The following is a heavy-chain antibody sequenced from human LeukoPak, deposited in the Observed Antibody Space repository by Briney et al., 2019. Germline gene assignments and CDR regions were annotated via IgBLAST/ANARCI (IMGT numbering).Heavy chain of an antibody. CDR1: GGTFSSYT. CDR3: ARIPSDYYGSGRSPEDY. D-gene: IGHD3-10*01. J-gene: IGHJ4*02. V-gene: IGHV1-69*13. CDR2: IIPVFGTA. Sequence: SVKVSCKASGGTFSSYTINWVRQAPGQGLEWMGGIIPVFGTANYVQKFQGRVTITADESTSTAYMELSSLRSEDTAVYYCARIPSDYYGSGRSPEDYWGQGTLVTVSS.